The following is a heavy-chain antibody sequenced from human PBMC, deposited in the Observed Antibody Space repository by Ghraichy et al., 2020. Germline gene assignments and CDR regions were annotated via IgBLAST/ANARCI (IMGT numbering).Heavy chain of an antibody. CDR3: AKDRIIMVRTYYFDY. D-gene: IGHD3-10*01. CDR2: ISGRGGST. J-gene: IGHJ4*02. V-gene: IGHV3-23*01. Sequence: ETLRLSCAASGFTFSSYAMSWVRQAPGKGLEWVSAISGRGGSTHYADSVKGRFTISRDNSKNTLYLQMNSLRAEDTAVYYCAKDRIIMVRTYYFDYWGQGTLVTVSS. CDR1: GFTFSSYA.